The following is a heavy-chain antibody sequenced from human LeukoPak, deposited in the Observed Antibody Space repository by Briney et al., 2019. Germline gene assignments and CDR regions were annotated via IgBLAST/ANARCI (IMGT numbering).Heavy chain of an antibody. CDR1: GYTFTGYY. CDR2: VNPNSGGT. CDR3: ARGRLEAADTDIY. J-gene: IGHJ4*02. V-gene: IGHV1-2*02. Sequence: GASVKVSCKASGYTFTGYYMHWVRQAPGQGLEWMGWVNPNSGGTRYAQRFQDRVTMTRDTSITTAYMELSRLRSDDTAVYFCARGRLEAADTDIYSGQATLVTLSS. D-gene: IGHD6-13*01.